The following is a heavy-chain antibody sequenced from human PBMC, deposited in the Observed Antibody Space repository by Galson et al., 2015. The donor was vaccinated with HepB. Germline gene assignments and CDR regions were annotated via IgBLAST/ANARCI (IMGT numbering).Heavy chain of an antibody. CDR1: GFTFNNYA. V-gene: IGHV3-30*04. D-gene: IGHD3-22*01. Sequence: SLRLSCAASGFTFNNYALHWVRQAPGKGLEWVALISYDGRNKYYADSVKGPFTISRDNSKNTLYLQMNSLRSEDTAVFYCARDGPSYYNDTSGYYVGYWGQGTLVTVSS. CDR2: ISYDGRNK. CDR3: ARDGPSYYNDTSGYYVGY. J-gene: IGHJ4*02.